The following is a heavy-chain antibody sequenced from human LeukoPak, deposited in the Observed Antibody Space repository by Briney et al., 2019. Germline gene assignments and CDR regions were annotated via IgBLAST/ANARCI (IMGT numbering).Heavy chain of an antibody. Sequence: PGGSLRLSCAASGFTFSDHDMDWVRQAPGKGLEWIGRAKNKAQRYTTEYAASVSGRFTIAREDSKSTLSLQMNSLKSEDTAMYYCARDNSGQTRADDPFDIWGQGTVVTVSS. CDR3: ARDNSGQTRADDPFDI. D-gene: IGHD6-19*01. CDR2: AKNKAQRYTT. J-gene: IGHJ3*02. CDR1: GFTFSDHD. V-gene: IGHV3-72*01.